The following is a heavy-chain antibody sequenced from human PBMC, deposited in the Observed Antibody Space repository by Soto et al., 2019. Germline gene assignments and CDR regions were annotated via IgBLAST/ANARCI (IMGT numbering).Heavy chain of an antibody. D-gene: IGHD3-10*01. CDR3: ARRMYYSDSGNYDAFDI. J-gene: IGHJ3*02. CDR2: IYHSGTT. V-gene: IGHV4-4*02. Sequence: QVQLLESGPRLVKPSGTLSLTCAVSGDSINSSNWWSWVRQSPGKGLEWIGEIYHSGTTNYKPSLKSRVTISVDKSKNQFSLTVNAVTAADTAFYYCARRMYYSDSGNYDAFDIWGQGTLVTVSS. CDR1: GDSINSSNW.